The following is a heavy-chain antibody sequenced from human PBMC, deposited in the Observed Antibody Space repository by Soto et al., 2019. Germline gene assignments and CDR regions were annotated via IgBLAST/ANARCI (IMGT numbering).Heavy chain of an antibody. Sequence: EVQLLESGGGLVQPGGSLRLSCAVSGFTFSSHAMSWVRQAPGKGLECVSSITGSGASSYYADSVKGRFTISRDKYKNPLYLQMNSLRAEDTAVYYCAKDLQFSGWLSAQTFDYWGQGTQVTVSS. J-gene: IGHJ4*02. V-gene: IGHV3-23*01. CDR3: AKDLQFSGWLSAQTFDY. D-gene: IGHD6-19*01. CDR1: GFTFSSHA. CDR2: ITGSGASS.